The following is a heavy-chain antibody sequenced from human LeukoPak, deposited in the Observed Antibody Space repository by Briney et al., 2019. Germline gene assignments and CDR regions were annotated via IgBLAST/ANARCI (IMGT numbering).Heavy chain of an antibody. CDR3: ARRAYSAAYWKHFDY. CDR1: GGSLSGYY. D-gene: IGHD1-1*01. J-gene: IGHJ4*02. V-gene: IGHV4-34*01. CDR2: IYYHENT. Sequence: SETLSLTCAVSGGSLSGYYWTWIRQAPGKGLEWIGSIYYHENTYYNSSLKSRVTISVDTSKNQFSLKLNSVTAADTAVYFCARRAYSAAYWKHFDYWGQGTLVTVSS.